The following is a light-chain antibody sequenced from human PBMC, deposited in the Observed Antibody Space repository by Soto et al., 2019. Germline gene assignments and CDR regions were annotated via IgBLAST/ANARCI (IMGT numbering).Light chain of an antibody. CDR2: GAS. CDR1: QSVSSSY. CDR3: QQYGSSRGT. Sequence: ENVLTQSPGPLSLSPGEKATLSRRASQSVSSSYLAWYQQKPGQAPRLLIYGASSRATGIPDRFSGSGSGTDFTLTISRLEPEDFVVYYCQQYGSSRGTFGQGTKVDIK. J-gene: IGKJ1*01. V-gene: IGKV3-20*01.